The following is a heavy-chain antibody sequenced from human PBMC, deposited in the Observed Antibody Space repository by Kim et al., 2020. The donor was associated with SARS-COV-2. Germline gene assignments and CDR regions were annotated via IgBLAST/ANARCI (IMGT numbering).Heavy chain of an antibody. J-gene: IGHJ1*01. Sequence: GGSLRLSCAASGFTVSNYLMNWVRQSPGEGLVWVSRIHSDGTIKEYVDSVKGRLTISRDNAKNTRYLQMNRLRPEDTTVYYCARAGDYDISGYYGFFHHWGPGALVTVSS. D-gene: IGHD3-22*01. V-gene: IGHV3-74*03. CDR3: ARAGDYDISGYYGFFHH. CDR2: IHSDGTIK. CDR1: GFTVSNYL.